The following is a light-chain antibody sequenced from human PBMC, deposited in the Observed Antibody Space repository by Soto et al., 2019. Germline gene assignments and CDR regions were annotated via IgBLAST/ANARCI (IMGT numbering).Light chain of an antibody. V-gene: IGKV1-5*01. Sequence: DIQLTQSPSTLSAAVGDSVTITCRASQNIRNLLAWYQQKPGKAPKPLIYDASTLKTGVPSRFSGSGPGTDFTLTISCLQSEDFATYYCQQYYSYPRTFGQGTKV. CDR3: QQYYSYPRT. CDR2: DAS. CDR1: QNIRNL. J-gene: IGKJ1*01.